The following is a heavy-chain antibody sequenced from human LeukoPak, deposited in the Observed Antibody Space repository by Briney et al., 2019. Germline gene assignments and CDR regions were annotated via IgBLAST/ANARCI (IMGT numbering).Heavy chain of an antibody. V-gene: IGHV1-8*01. CDR1: GHTFTTYD. Sequence: ASVKVSCKASGHTFTTYDINWVRQATGRGLEWLGWMSPNNGHTGYAQKFQGRVTLTRDTSINTAHMELSSLTSEDTAVYYCARNPYGTGHFDPWGQGSLVTVSS. CDR2: MSPNNGHT. J-gene: IGHJ5*02. D-gene: IGHD2-8*02. CDR3: ARNPYGTGHFDP.